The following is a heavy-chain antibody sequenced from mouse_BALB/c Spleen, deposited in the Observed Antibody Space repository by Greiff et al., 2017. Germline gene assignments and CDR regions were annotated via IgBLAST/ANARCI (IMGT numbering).Heavy chain of an antibody. CDR2: INPSSGYT. Sequence: VHLVESGAELARPGASVKMSCKASGYTFTSYTMHWVKQRPGQGLEWIGYINPSSGYTNYNQKFKDKATLTADKSSSTAYMQLSSLTSEDSAVYYCARSYYGSYAMDYWGQGTSVTVSS. J-gene: IGHJ4*01. CDR3: ARSYYGSYAMDY. D-gene: IGHD1-1*01. CDR1: GYTFTSYT. V-gene: IGHV1-4*01.